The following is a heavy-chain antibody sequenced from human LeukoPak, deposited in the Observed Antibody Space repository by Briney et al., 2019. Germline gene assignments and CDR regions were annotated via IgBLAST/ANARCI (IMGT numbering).Heavy chain of an antibody. CDR1: GGTFSSYA. V-gene: IGHV1-69*04. J-gene: IGHJ5*02. CDR2: IIPILGIA. CDR3: ARSVPFDP. Sequence: ALVKVSCKASGGTFSSYAISWVRQAPGQGLEWMGRIIPILGIANYAQKFQGRVTITADKSTSTAYMELSSLRSEDTAVYYCARSVPFDPWGQGTLVTVSS.